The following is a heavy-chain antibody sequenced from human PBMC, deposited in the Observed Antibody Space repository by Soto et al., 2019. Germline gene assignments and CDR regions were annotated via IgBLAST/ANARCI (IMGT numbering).Heavy chain of an antibody. CDR1: VFTFSNYW. CDR2: IKQDGSEE. Sequence: LXLCCAASVFTFSNYWMSWVRQAPGKGLEWVANIKQDGSEEYYVYSVKDRFTISRDNAKNSLYLQMNSLRAEDTAVYYCARDFKYWGQGTLVTASS. CDR3: ARDFKY. J-gene: IGHJ4*02. V-gene: IGHV3-7*03.